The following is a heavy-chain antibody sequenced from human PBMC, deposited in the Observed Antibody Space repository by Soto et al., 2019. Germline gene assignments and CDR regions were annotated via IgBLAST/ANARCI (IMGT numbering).Heavy chain of an antibody. D-gene: IGHD5-18*01. J-gene: IGHJ4*02. CDR2: ISRSSSYI. Sequence: EVQLVESGGGLVKPGGSLRLSCEASGFTFSSYSMNWVRQAPGKGLEWVASISRSSSYIYYADSVKGRFTIARDNAKNSRYLQMNILRAADTAVYYCARGYGTLDDWGQGTLVTVSS. CDR1: GFTFSSYS. V-gene: IGHV3-21*01. CDR3: ARGYGTLDD.